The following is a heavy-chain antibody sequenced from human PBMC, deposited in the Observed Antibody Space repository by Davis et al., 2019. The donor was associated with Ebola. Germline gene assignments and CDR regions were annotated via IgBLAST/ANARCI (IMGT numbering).Heavy chain of an antibody. D-gene: IGHD1-26*01. CDR2: IYSGGTT. J-gene: IGHJ4*02. Sequence: GGSLRLSCAASGFSVSSDYMSWVRQAPGKGLEWVSIIYSGGTTYYADSVKGRFTISRDNSKNTLYLQMNSLRAEDTAVYYCARDRFIGRVGYWGQGTLVTVSS. CDR3: ARDRFIGRVGY. CDR1: GFSVSSDY. V-gene: IGHV3-53*01.